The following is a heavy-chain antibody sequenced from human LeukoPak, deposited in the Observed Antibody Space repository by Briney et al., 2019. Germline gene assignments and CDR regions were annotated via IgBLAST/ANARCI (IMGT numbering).Heavy chain of an antibody. CDR2: ISYDGSNK. V-gene: IGHV3-30*04. CDR1: GFTFSSYA. J-gene: IGHJ6*02. CDR3: ARDPNYYDNSGSLWYYYYGMDV. D-gene: IGHD3-22*01. Sequence: GGSLRLSCAASGFTFSSYAMHWVRQAPGKGLEWVAVISYDGSNKYYADSVKGRFTISRDNSKNTLYLQMNSLRAEDTAVYYCARDPNYYDNSGSLWYYYYGMDVWGQGTTVTVSS.